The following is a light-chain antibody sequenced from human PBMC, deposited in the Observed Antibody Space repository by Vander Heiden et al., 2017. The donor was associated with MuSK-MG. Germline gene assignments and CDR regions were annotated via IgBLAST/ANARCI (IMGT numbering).Light chain of an antibody. J-gene: IGKJ3*01. CDR1: QNINNY. CDR2: AAS. Sequence: DIQLTQSPPSLSASVGDSVTITCRASQNINNYVNWYQQKPGKAPRLLIYAASNLQGWVPSRFTGSGSGTDFTLTISRLQPEDFATYYCQQSDNTPRTFGHGTKVD. V-gene: IGKV1-39*01. CDR3: QQSDNTPRT.